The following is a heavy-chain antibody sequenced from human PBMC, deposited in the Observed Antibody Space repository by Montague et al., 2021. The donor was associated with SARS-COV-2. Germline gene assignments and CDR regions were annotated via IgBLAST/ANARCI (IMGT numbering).Heavy chain of an antibody. V-gene: IGHV3-21*01. D-gene: IGHD3-9*01. CDR1: GFTFSSYS. CDR3: ARDKYYDILTGYYNY. J-gene: IGHJ4*02. Sequence: SLRLSCAASGFTFSSYSMNWVRQAPGKGLEWVSSISSSSSYIYYADSVKGRFTISRDNAKNSLYLQMKSLRAEDTAVYYCARDKYYDILTGYYNYWGQGTLVTVSS. CDR2: ISSSSSYI.